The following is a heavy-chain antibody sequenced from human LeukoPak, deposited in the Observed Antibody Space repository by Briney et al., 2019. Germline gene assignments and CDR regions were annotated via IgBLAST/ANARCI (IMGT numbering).Heavy chain of an antibody. J-gene: IGHJ4*02. Sequence: SETLSLTCGVYGGSFSGYSWTWIRQSPGKGLEWIGEINHSGSTTYNPSLRSRLSVSVDTSKNQFSLKLSSVTAADTAVFYCARSTYYDMLTGALSSHYFDFWGQGALVTVSS. CDR1: GGSFSGYS. CDR2: INHSGST. V-gene: IGHV4-34*01. D-gene: IGHD3-9*01. CDR3: ARSTYYDMLTGALSSHYFDF.